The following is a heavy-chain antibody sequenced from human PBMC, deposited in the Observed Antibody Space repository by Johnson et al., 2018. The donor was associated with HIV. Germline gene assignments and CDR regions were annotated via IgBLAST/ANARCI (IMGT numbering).Heavy chain of an antibody. Sequence: VQLVESGGGVIRPGGSLRLSCAASGFTFSNAWMSWVRQAPGKGLVWVSRINSDGSSTNYADSVKGRFTISRDNSKNTLYLQMNSLRADDTAVYYCAKVARYGGSGWVDAFDIWGQGTMVTVSS. CDR2: INSDGSST. CDR3: AKVARYGGSGWVDAFDI. V-gene: IGHV3-74*02. J-gene: IGHJ3*02. CDR1: GFTFSNAW. D-gene: IGHD6-19*01.